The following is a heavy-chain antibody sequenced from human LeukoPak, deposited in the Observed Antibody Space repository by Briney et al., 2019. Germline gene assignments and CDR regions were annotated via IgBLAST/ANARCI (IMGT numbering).Heavy chain of an antibody. D-gene: IGHD2-2*01. CDR3: ARAGARYCSSTSCRPYYHYMDV. V-gene: IGHV4-34*01. J-gene: IGHJ6*03. Sequence: SETLSLTCAVYGGSFSGYYWSWIRQPPGKGLEWIGEINHSGSTNYNPSLKSRVTISVDTSKNQFSLKLSSVTAADTAVYYCARAGARYCSSTSCRPYYHYMDVWGKGTTVTVSS. CDR2: INHSGST. CDR1: GGSFSGYY.